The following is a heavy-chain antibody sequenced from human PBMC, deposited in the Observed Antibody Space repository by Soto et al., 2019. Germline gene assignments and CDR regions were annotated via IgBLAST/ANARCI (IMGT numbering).Heavy chain of an antibody. J-gene: IGHJ4*02. V-gene: IGHV3-30*18. Sequence: PGGSLRLSCAASGYTFSRHGMHWVRQAPGKGLEWVAVISYDGSKKYYEDSVKGRFTISRDNSKNTLYLQVNSLRPEDTAVHYCAKDRVESGLGEVDYWGQGTLVTVSS. CDR2: ISYDGSKK. D-gene: IGHD3-16*01. CDR1: GYTFSRHG. CDR3: AKDRVESGLGEVDY.